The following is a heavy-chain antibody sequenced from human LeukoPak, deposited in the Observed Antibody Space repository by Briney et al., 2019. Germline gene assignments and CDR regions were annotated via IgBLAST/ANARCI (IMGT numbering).Heavy chain of an antibody. J-gene: IGHJ6*02. V-gene: IGHV1-18*01. Sequence: GSVKVSCKASGYTFTSYGISWVRQAPGQGLEWMGWISAYNGNTNYAQKLQGRVTMTTDTSTSTAYMELRSLRSDDTAVYYCARDILTGYYLPTSLYYYYGMDVWGQGTTVTVSS. CDR3: ARDILTGYYLPTSLYYYYGMDV. CDR2: ISAYNGNT. CDR1: GYTFTSYG. D-gene: IGHD3-9*01.